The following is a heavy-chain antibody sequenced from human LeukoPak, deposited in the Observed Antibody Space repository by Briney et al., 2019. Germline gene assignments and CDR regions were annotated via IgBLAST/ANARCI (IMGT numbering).Heavy chain of an antibody. J-gene: IGHJ4*02. V-gene: IGHV1-46*01. CDR1: VYTCTNYY. CDR3: ARDVSSGWFVVY. CDR2: NNPRGSNK. D-gene: IGHD6-19*01. Sequence: ASLTVSFKGSVYTCTNYYMHWVRHAPRQGLERMGMNNPRGSNKSYAQKYKRRVNMPGDAFTGTVNMELSSLRSEDTAVYYCARDVSSGWFVVYWGQGTLVTVSS.